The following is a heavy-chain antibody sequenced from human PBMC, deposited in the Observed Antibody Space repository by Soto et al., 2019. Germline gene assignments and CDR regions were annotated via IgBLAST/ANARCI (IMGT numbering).Heavy chain of an antibody. Sequence: EVELVESGGALVQPGRSLRLSCAASGFTFDDFALHWVRQAPGRGLEWVAGVSWNSGSTGYADSVKGRFTISKDRAKNALLLQMESLRPEDSALYFCAKARGVYWYGSGDDAGGFDYWGQGTLVAVSS. CDR1: GFTFDDFA. CDR2: VSWNSGST. CDR3: AKARGVYWYGSGDDAGGFDY. D-gene: IGHD3-10*01. J-gene: IGHJ4*02. V-gene: IGHV3-9*01.